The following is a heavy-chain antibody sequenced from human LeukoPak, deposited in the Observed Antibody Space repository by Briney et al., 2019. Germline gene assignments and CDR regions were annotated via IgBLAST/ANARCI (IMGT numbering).Heavy chain of an antibody. V-gene: IGHV1-18*01. CDR3: ATGYCSSTNCRIDH. Sequence: ASVKVSCKASGYTFTSYGISWVRQAPGQGLEWMGWIRVYNGDTNYAQKLQGRVTMTTDTSTSIAYMELRSLRSDDTAVYYCATGYCSSTNCRIDHWGQGTLVSVSS. CDR1: GYTFTSYG. D-gene: IGHD2-2*03. CDR2: IRVYNGDT. J-gene: IGHJ4*02.